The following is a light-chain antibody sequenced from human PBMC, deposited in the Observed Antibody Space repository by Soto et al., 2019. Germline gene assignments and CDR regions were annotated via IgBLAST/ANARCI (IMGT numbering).Light chain of an antibody. V-gene: IGLV1-47*01. CDR2: RDN. CDR1: SSNMGSNY. J-gene: IGLJ2*01. Sequence: QSVLTQPPSASGTPGQRVTISCSGSSSNMGSNYVYWYQQLPGTAPQLLIYRDNQRPSGVPDRFSGSRSGASASLAIGGLRSEDEADYYCTSWDDSLGGHVVFGGGTKLTVL. CDR3: TSWDDSLGGHVV.